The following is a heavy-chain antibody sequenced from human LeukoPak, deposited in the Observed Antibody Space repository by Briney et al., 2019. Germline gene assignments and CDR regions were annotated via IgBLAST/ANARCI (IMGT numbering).Heavy chain of an antibody. D-gene: IGHD3-9*01. V-gene: IGHV3-64*01. J-gene: IGHJ4*02. CDR3: ARASAGYNGH. CDR2: ISSDGGST. CDR1: GFTFSSYA. Sequence: PGGSLRLSCAASGFTFSSYAMHWVRQAPGKGLKYVSGISSDGGSTYYANSVKGRFTISRDNSKNTLYLQMASLRAEDMAVYYCARASAGYNGHWGQGTLVTVSS.